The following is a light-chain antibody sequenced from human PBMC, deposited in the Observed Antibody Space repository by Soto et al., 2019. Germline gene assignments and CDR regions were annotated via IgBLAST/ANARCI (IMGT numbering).Light chain of an antibody. CDR1: QSVSSSY. CDR3: QQYGSSPLT. Sequence: EIVLTQSPGTLSLSPGEGATLSCRASQSVSSSYLAWYQQKPGQAPRLLIYDASSRATGIPDRFSGSGSGTDFTLTISRLEPEDFAVYYCQQYGSSPLTFGGGTKVDIK. J-gene: IGKJ4*01. V-gene: IGKV3-20*01. CDR2: DAS.